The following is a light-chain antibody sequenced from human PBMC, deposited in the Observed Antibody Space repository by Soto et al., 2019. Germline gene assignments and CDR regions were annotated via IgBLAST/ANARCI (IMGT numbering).Light chain of an antibody. J-gene: IGKJ1*01. CDR2: TAS. V-gene: IGKV1-39*01. CDR1: QSISVY. CDR3: QQSYINPRT. Sequence: DIQMTQSPSSLSASVGDRVTITCRASQSISVYLSWYQHKPGKAPKVLISTASNLQSGVPSRFSGSGSGTDFTLTISSLQPEDFATYYCQQSYINPRTFGQGTKVEIK.